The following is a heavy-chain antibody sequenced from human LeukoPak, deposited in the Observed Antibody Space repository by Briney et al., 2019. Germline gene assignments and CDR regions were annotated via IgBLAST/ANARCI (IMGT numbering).Heavy chain of an antibody. D-gene: IGHD1-26*01. V-gene: IGHV1-69*13. CDR2: IIPIFGTA. CDR1: GGTFSSYA. Sequence: SMKVSCKASGGTFSSYAISWVRQAPGQGLEWMGGIIPIFGTAKYAQKFQGRVTITADESTSTAYMELSSLRSEDTAVYYCATRAWEGWFDPWGQGTLVTVSS. J-gene: IGHJ5*02. CDR3: ATRAWEGWFDP.